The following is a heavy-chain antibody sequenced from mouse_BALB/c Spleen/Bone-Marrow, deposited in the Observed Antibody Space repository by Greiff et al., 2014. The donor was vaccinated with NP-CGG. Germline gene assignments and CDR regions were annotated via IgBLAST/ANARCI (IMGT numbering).Heavy chain of an antibody. CDR2: IRNKANGYTT. D-gene: IGHD2-2*01. V-gene: IGHV7-3*02. CDR3: GRYYGYSDNSIDY. J-gene: IGHJ4*01. CDR1: GFTFTDYY. Sequence: EVNLVESGGGLVQPGSSLRLSCATSGFTFTDYYMNWVRQPPGKALEWLGFIRNKANGYTTEFSASVKGRFTISRDNSQSILYLQKNPLRAEDSATYYVGRYYGYSDNSIDYWGQGTSVTVSS.